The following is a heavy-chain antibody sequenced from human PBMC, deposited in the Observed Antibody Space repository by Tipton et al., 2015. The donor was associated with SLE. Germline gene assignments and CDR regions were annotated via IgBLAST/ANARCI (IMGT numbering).Heavy chain of an antibody. Sequence: TLSLTCTVYGYSISSGYYWGWNRQPPGKGLEWIGRIYTSGRTYYNPSLKSRVTITVDTSKNQFSLKLSSVTAADTAVYYCTRAGRVWNLFDYWVQGILVTVSS. CDR2: IYTSGRT. J-gene: IGHJ4*02. CDR1: GYSISSGYY. D-gene: IGHD1-1*01. CDR3: TRAGRVWNLFDY. V-gene: IGHV4-38-2*02.